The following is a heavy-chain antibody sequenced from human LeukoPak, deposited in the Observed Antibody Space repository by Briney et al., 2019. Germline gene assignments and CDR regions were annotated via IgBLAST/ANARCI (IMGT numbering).Heavy chain of an antibody. Sequence: ASVKVSCKASGYTFTSYFLHWVRLAPGQGLEWMGVINPSGGSPSYAQQFQGRVTITADKSTSTAYMEVSSLRSDDTAVYYCARARYFDYWGQGTLVTVSS. CDR2: INPSGGSP. J-gene: IGHJ4*02. D-gene: IGHD5-12*01. CDR3: ARARYFDY. CDR1: GYTFTSYF. V-gene: IGHV1-46*01.